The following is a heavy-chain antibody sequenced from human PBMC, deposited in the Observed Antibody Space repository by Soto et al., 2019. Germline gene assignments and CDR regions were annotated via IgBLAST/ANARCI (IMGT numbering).Heavy chain of an antibody. CDR3: ARELAAAGNFDY. Sequence: QVQLQESCPGLVKPSETLSLTCTVSGGSISSYYWSWIRQPPGKGLEWIGYIYYSGSTNYNPSLKSRVTISVDTSKNQFSLKLSSVTAADTAVYYCARELAAAGNFDYWGQGTLVTVSS. CDR2: IYYSGST. V-gene: IGHV4-59*01. CDR1: GGSISSYY. D-gene: IGHD6-13*01. J-gene: IGHJ4*02.